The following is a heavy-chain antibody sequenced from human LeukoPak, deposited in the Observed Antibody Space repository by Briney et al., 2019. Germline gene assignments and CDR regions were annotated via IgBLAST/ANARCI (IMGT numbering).Heavy chain of an antibody. J-gene: IGHJ4*02. D-gene: IGHD2-2*01. CDR3: ARWYCSSASCYFDF. V-gene: IGHV3-48*04. CDR1: GFTFSTFS. CDR2: ISGSSGTI. Sequence: GGSLRLSCAASGFTFSTFSMNWVRQAPGKGLEWVSYISGSSGTIWYADSVKRRFTISRDNAKNSLYLRMNSLRAEDTAVYYCARWYCSSASCYFDFWGQGTLVTVSS.